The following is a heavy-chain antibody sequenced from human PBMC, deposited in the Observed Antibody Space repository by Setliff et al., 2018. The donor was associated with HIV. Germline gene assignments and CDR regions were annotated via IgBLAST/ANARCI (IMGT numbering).Heavy chain of an antibody. Sequence: PSETLSLTCTVSGGSISSFYWSWIRQPPGKGLEWIGFIYYTGTTNYNPSLKSRVTISLDTSKNQFSLTLSSVTAADTAVYYCARREYSSSSVFDYWGQGTLVTVSS. CDR1: GGSISSFY. V-gene: IGHV4-59*01. CDR2: IYYTGTT. D-gene: IGHD6-6*01. J-gene: IGHJ4*02. CDR3: ARREYSSSSVFDY.